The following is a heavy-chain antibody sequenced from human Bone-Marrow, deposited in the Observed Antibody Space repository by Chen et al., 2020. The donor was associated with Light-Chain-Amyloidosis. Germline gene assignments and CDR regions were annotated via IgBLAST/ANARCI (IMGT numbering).Heavy chain of an antibody. J-gene: IGHJ3*02. CDR1: GFTFSSYS. V-gene: IGHV3-21*01. CDR2: ISSSSSYI. Sequence: EVQLVESGGGLVKPGGSLRPSCAAPGFTFSSYSMNWVRQAPGKGLEWVSSISSSSSYIYYADSVKGRFTISRDNAKNSLYLQMNSLRAEDTAVYYCARELPTAMANAFDIWGQGTMVTVSS. CDR3: ARELPTAMANAFDI. D-gene: IGHD5-18*01.